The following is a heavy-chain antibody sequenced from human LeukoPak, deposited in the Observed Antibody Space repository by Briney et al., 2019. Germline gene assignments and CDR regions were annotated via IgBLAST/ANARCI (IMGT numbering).Heavy chain of an antibody. D-gene: IGHD6-13*01. V-gene: IGHV4-59*01. CDR3: ARAVRGQQTVGRVRKYFYYGMDV. CDR1: GDSISNYY. J-gene: IGHJ6*02. CDR2: MHHSGNT. Sequence: SETLSLTCTVHGDSISNYYWSWIRQPPGKGLEWIGYMHHSGNTNYNPSLKSRVTISVDTSKNQFSLKLTSVTAADTPVYYRARAVRGQQTVGRVRKYFYYGMDVWGQGTTVTVSS.